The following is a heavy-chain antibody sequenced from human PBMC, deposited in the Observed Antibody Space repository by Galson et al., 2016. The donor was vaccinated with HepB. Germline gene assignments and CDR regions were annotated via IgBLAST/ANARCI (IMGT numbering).Heavy chain of an antibody. CDR3: AGESPSDTMVRTG. CDR2: IYSGGST. Sequence: SLRLSCAASGFTFSRFAMHWVRQAPGKGLEWVSVIYSGGSTYYADSVKGRFTISRDNSKSTLYLQMNSLRAEDTAVYYCAGESPSDTMVRTGWGQGTLVTVSS. D-gene: IGHD3-10*01. CDR1: GFTFSRFA. V-gene: IGHV3-NL1*01. J-gene: IGHJ4*02.